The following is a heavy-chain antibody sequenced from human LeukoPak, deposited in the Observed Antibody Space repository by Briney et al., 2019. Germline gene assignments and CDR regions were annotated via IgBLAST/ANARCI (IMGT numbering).Heavy chain of an antibody. CDR3: ARGLGYCNNGVCRDAFDI. Sequence: PSETLSLTCAVYGGSFSGYYWSWIRQPPGKGLEWIGEINHSGSTNYNPSLKSRVTISVDTSKNQFSLKLSSVTAADTAVYYCARGLGYCNNGVCRDAFDIWGQGTMVTVSS. CDR1: GGSFSGYY. D-gene: IGHD2-8*01. V-gene: IGHV4-34*01. J-gene: IGHJ3*02. CDR2: INHSGST.